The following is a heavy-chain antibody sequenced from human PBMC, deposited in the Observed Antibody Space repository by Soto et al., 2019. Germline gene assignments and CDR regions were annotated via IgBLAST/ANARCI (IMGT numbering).Heavy chain of an antibody. CDR1: GGSISSDNYY. Sequence: SETLSLTCTVSGGSISSDNYYWSWIRHPPGKGLEWIGYTYYSGSTNYNPSLKSRVTISLDTSKNQFSLKLSSVTAADTAVYYCARGGRSSGYYAFDYWGQGTLVTVS. CDR2: TYYSGST. D-gene: IGHD3-22*01. V-gene: IGHV4-61*01. CDR3: ARGGRSSGYYAFDY. J-gene: IGHJ4*02.